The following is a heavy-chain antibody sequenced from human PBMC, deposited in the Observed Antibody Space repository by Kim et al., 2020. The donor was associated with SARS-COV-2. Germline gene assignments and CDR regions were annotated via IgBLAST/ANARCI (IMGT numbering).Heavy chain of an antibody. J-gene: IGHJ4*02. CDR3: ARASIAVAGIMFDY. V-gene: IGHV3-7*03. D-gene: IGHD6-19*01. Sequence: VDSVKGRFTISRDNAKNSLYLQMNSLRAEDTAVYYCARASIAVAGIMFDYWGQGTLVTVSS.